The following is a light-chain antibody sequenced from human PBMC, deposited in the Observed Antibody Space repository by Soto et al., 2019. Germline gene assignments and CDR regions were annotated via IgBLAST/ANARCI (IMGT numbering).Light chain of an antibody. CDR1: QSVGRN. Sequence: EIVMTQSPATLSVSPGERATLSCRASQSVGRNLAWFHQKPGQAPRLLIYGASTRATGIPARFSGSGSGTEFTLTISSLQSEDIAVYYCQQYNNWPPYTFGQGTKLEIK. CDR3: QQYNNWPPYT. CDR2: GAS. J-gene: IGKJ2*01. V-gene: IGKV3-15*01.